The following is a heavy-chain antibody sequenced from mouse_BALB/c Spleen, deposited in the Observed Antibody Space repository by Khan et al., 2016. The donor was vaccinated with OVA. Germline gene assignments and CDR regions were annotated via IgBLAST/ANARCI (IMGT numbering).Heavy chain of an antibody. J-gene: IGHJ2*01. D-gene: IGHD1-1*01. CDR2: IDPYNGGT. CDR1: GYSFTDYN. CDR3: ARTDYYGSSYYFDY. Sequence: VRLQQSGPELVKPGASVKVSCKASGYSFTDYNMFLVKQSHGKSLEWIGYIDPYNGGTSYNQKFKGKATLTVDKSSSTAFMHLSSLTSEDSAVFYCARTDYYGSSYYFDYWGQGTTLTVSS. V-gene: IGHV1S135*01.